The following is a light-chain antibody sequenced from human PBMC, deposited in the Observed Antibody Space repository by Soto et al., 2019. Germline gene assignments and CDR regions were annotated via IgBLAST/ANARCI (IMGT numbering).Light chain of an antibody. J-gene: IGLJ1*01. CDR3: SSYTSSSTRV. Sequence: QSVLTQAASVSGSPGQSITISCTGTSSDVGGYNYVSWYQHHPGKAPELMIFEVSNRPSGVSHRFSGSKSGNTASLTISGLQTEDEGDYYCSSYTSSSTRVFGTGTKVTVL. V-gene: IGLV2-14*01. CDR1: SSDVGGYNY. CDR2: EVS.